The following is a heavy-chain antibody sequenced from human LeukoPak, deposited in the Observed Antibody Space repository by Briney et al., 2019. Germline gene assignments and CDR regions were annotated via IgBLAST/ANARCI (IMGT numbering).Heavy chain of an antibody. CDR1: GFTFTNYA. J-gene: IGHJ6*03. Sequence: PGGSLRLSCAASGFTFTNYAMTWVRQAPGKGLEWVAATVGIGPDTYHADSVKGRFTISRDNSKNILYLQMNSLRAEDTAVYYCAKDRGRNYEYYYMDVWGKGTAVTVSS. CDR2: TVGIGPDT. CDR3: AKDRGRNYEYYYMDV. V-gene: IGHV3-23*01.